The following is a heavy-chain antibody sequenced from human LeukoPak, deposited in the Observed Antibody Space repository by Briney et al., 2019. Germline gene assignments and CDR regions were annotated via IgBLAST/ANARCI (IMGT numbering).Heavy chain of an antibody. Sequence: PSETLSLTCTVSGGSISSYYWSWIRQPAGKGLEWIGRIYTSGSTNYNPSLKSPVTMSVDTSKNQFSLKVYSVTAADTAVYYCARESSRDMDCSGYLDPWGQGTLVTVSS. CDR1: GGSISSYY. V-gene: IGHV4-4*07. D-gene: IGHD3-22*01. CDR2: IYTSGST. J-gene: IGHJ5*02. CDR3: ARESSRDMDCSGYLDP.